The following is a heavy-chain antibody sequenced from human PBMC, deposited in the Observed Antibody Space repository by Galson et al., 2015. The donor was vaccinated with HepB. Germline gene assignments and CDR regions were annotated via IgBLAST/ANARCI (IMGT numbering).Heavy chain of an antibody. D-gene: IGHD6-19*01. CDR2: IYSIGTT. CDR3: ARQNRGWY. Sequence: SLRLSCAASGFAVSSNYMSWVRQAPGKGLEWVSVIYSIGTTFYADSVKDRFTISRDTSKNTLYLQMNSLRAEDTAVYYCARQNRGWYWGQGTLVTVSS. V-gene: IGHV3-66*04. CDR1: GFAVSSNY. J-gene: IGHJ4*02.